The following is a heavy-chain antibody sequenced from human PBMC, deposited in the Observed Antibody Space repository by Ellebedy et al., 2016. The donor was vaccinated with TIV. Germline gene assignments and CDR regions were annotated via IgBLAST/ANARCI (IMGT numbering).Heavy chain of an antibody. CDR3: ARDRGDYSISGP. V-gene: IGHV3-74*01. D-gene: IGHD4-11*01. CDR1: GFTFGRYR. CDR2: IKSDGSST. Sequence: HTGRSLRLSXVASGFTFGRYRMHWVRQAPGNKLVWVSRIKSDGSSTTYADSVKGRFTTSRDNARNTLYLQMNSLRGEDTAVYFCARDRGDYSISGPWGQGTLVTVSS. J-gene: IGHJ5*02.